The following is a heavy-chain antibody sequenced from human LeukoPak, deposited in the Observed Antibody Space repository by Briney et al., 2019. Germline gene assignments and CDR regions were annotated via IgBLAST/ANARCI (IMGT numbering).Heavy chain of an antibody. CDR1: GGSISSYY. J-gene: IGHJ4*02. V-gene: IGHV4-59*12. CDR3: ARDGWELLPFSWFDY. Sequence: PSETLSLTCTVSGGSISSYYWSWIRQPPGKGLEWIGYIYYSGSTNYNPSLKSRVTISVDTSKNQFSLKLSSVTAADTAVYYCARDGWELLPFSWFDYWGQGTLVTVSS. D-gene: IGHD1-26*01. CDR2: IYYSGST.